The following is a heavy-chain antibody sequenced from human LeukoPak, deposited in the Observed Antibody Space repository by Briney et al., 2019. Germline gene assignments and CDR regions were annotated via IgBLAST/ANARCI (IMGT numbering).Heavy chain of an antibody. CDR2: MSSSGSTI. CDR3: ARDYTDPFDY. D-gene: IGHD2-2*02. Sequence: GGSLRLSCAASGFTFTDYFMSWIRQPPGKGLEWLSYMSSSGSTIHYADSVKGRFTISRDNAKNLLYLQMNSLRAEDTAVYYCARDYTDPFDYWGQGTLVTVSS. J-gene: IGHJ4*02. CDR1: GFTFTDYF. V-gene: IGHV3-11*01.